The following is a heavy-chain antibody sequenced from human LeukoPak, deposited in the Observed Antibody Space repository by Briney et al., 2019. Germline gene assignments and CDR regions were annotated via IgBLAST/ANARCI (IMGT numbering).Heavy chain of an antibody. V-gene: IGHV4-59*08. J-gene: IGHJ4*02. Sequence: SETLSLTCTVSGGFISSYYWSWIRQPPGKGLEWIGYIYYSGSTNYNPSLKSRVTISVDTSKNQFSLKLTSVTAADTAVYYCASLDTAVTLFDYWGQGTLVTVSS. CDR2: IYYSGST. D-gene: IGHD4-17*01. CDR1: GGFISSYY. CDR3: ASLDTAVTLFDY.